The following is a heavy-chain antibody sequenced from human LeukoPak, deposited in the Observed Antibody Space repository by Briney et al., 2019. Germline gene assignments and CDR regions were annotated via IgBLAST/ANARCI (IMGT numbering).Heavy chain of an antibody. Sequence: GGSLRLSCGVSALTLSNYGMSWVRQAPGKGLEWVSVIYSGGSTYYADSVKGRFTISRDNSKDTLYLQMNSLRAEDTAVYYCASGSPIYYYGMDVWGQGTTVTVSS. CDR1: ALTLSNYG. CDR2: IYSGGST. J-gene: IGHJ6*02. V-gene: IGHV3-66*01. CDR3: ASGSPIYYYGMDV. D-gene: IGHD1-26*01.